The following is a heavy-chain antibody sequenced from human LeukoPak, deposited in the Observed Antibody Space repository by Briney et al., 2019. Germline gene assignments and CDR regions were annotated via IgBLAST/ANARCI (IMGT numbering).Heavy chain of an antibody. J-gene: IGHJ4*02. CDR2: INQDGSEK. V-gene: IGHV3-7*03. CDR1: GFTFSGYW. D-gene: IGHD3-22*01. CDR3: AKTNYYDTTDDKPYTTHFDY. Sequence: GGSLRLSCAASGFTFSGYWVTWVRQAPGKGLEWVANINQDGSEKNYVDSVKGRFTISRDNAKNSLYLQMNSLRAEDTAMYYCAKTNYYDTTDDKPYTTHFDYWGQGALVTVSS.